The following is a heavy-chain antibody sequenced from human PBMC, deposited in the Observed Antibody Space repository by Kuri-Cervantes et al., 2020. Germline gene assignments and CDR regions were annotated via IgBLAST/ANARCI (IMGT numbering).Heavy chain of an antibody. J-gene: IGHJ4*02. Sequence: GGSLRLSCAASGFTFSNSWMNWVRQAPGKGLEWVAHIKEDGSDKYYVDSVKGRFTISRDNSKNTLYLQMNSLRAEDTAVYYCAKGEQWLVYWGQGTLVTVSS. D-gene: IGHD6-19*01. CDR1: GFTFSNSW. CDR2: IKEDGSDK. V-gene: IGHV3-7*03. CDR3: AKGEQWLVY.